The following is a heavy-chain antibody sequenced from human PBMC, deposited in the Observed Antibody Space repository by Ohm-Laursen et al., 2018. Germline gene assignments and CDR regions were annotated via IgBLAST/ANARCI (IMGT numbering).Heavy chain of an antibody. J-gene: IGHJ6*02. V-gene: IGHV3-9*01. CDR3: AKDSSGGYYGMHV. CDR2: ISRNSGSI. D-gene: IGHD3-10*01. CDR1: GFTFSNYW. Sequence: SLRLSCTASGFTFSNYWMHWVRQGPGKGLEWVSGISRNSGSIGYAGSVKGRFTISRDNAKNSLYLQMNSLRAEDTALYYCAKDSSGGYYGMHVWGQGTTVTVSS.